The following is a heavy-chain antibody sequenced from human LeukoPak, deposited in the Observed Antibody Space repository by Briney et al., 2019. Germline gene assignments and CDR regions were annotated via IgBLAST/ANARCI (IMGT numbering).Heavy chain of an antibody. V-gene: IGHV3-21*01. Sequence: PGGSLRLSCVASGFTFNSYWMSWVRQAPGKGLEWVSSISSGSSYIYYADSVKGRFTISRDNAKNSLYLQMNSLRAEDTAVYYCAELGITMIGGVWGKGTTVTISS. CDR3: AELGITMIGGV. D-gene: IGHD3-10*02. CDR2: ISSGSSYI. CDR1: GFTFNSYW. J-gene: IGHJ6*04.